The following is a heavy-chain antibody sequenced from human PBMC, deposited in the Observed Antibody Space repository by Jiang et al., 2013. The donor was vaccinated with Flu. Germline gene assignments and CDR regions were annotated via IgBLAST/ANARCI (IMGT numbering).Heavy chain of an antibody. D-gene: IGHD3-10*01. J-gene: IGHJ4*02. CDR3: VRRSGSETYYRPPEY. CDR2: IYPGDSDT. V-gene: IGHV5-51*01. Sequence: GAEVKKPGECLRISCKGSGYSFTNYWIGWVRQMPGKGLEWMAIIYPGDSDTKYSPSFQGRVTISVDKSINTAYLQWNSLKASDTAMYYCVRRSGSETYYRPPEYWGQGTLVTVSS. CDR1: GYSFTNYW.